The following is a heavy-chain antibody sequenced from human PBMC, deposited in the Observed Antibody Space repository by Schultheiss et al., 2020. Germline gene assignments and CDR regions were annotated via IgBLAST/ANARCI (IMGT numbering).Heavy chain of an antibody. V-gene: IGHV4-34*01. CDR3: AREGRFSPPKRHRGPNHSKNMDV. CDR2: INYSGST. Sequence: SETLSLTCAVYGGSFRGYYWSWIRQPPGKGLEWIGEINYSGSTNYNPSLKSRVTISVDTSKNQLSLKVSSVTAADTAVYYCAREGRFSPPKRHRGPNHSKNMDVWGKGTTVTVSS. CDR1: GGSFRGYY. J-gene: IGHJ6*03. D-gene: IGHD1-1*01.